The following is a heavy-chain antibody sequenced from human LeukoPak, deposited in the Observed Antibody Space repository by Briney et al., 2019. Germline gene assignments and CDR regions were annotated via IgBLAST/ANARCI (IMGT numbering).Heavy chain of an antibody. CDR2: IGGSGGNI. CDR3: AKEDSSGTRFEY. V-gene: IGHV3-23*01. Sequence: GGSLRLSCEASGFMFSSYDMSWVRQAPGKGLEWVAGIGGSGGNIKYADSVKGRFTISRDSSRNILYLQMNSLRAEDTAVYHCAKEDSSGTRFEYWGRGSLVTVSS. D-gene: IGHD3-22*01. CDR1: GFMFSSYD. J-gene: IGHJ4*02.